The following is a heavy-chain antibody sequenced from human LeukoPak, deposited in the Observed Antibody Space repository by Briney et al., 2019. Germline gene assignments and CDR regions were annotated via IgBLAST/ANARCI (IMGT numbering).Heavy chain of an antibody. D-gene: IGHD6-13*01. CDR3: SRASTIAAPGATPNDF. Sequence: SVKVSCKASGGTFSSYAISWVRQAPGQGLEWMGGIIPIFGTANYAQKFQGRVTITADESTSTAYMELSSLRSEDTAVYFCSRASTIAAPGATPNDFWGQGTLVTVSS. CDR2: IIPIFGTA. V-gene: IGHV1-69*13. CDR1: GGTFSSYA. J-gene: IGHJ4*02.